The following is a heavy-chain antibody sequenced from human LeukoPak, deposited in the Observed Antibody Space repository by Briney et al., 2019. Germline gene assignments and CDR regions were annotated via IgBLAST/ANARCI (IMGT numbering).Heavy chain of an antibody. CDR1: GGSISSSSYS. V-gene: IGHV4-39*01. CDR3: ARQSDYVWGSYRPTTYYFDY. D-gene: IGHD3-16*02. Sequence: PSETLSLTCTVSGGSISSSSYSWGWIRQPPGKGLEWIGSIYYSGSTYYNPSLKSRVTISVDTSKNQFSLKLSSVTAADTAVYYRARQSDYVWGSYRPTTYYFDYWGQGTLVTVSS. CDR2: IYYSGST. J-gene: IGHJ4*02.